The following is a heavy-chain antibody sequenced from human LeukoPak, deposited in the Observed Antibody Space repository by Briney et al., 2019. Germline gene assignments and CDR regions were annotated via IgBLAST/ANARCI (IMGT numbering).Heavy chain of an antibody. V-gene: IGHV3-21*04. Sequence: GGSLRLSCAASGFTFSSYSMNWVRQAPGKGLEWVSSITSSSNSIHYADSVRGRFTISRDNAKKSLFLQMNSLRAEDTAVYYCARGSGGSGAFDIWGQGTMVTVPP. CDR1: GFTFSSYS. CDR2: ITSSSNSI. CDR3: ARGSGGSGAFDI. J-gene: IGHJ3*02.